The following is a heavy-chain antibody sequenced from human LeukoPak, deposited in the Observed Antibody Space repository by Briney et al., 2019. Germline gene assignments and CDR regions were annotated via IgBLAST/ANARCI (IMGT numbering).Heavy chain of an antibody. Sequence: GGSLRLSCAASGFTFDDYAMHWVRQAPGKGLEWVSGISWNSGTIGYADSVKGRFTISRDNAKNSLYLQMNSLRAEDMALYYCAKGGSGSYSLDAFDIWGQGTMVTVSS. CDR1: GFTFDDYA. D-gene: IGHD1-26*01. V-gene: IGHV3-9*03. J-gene: IGHJ3*02. CDR2: ISWNSGTI. CDR3: AKGGSGSYSLDAFDI.